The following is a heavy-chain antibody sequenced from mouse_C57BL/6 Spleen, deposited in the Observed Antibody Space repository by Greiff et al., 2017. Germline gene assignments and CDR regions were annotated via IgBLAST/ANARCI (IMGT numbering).Heavy chain of an antibody. V-gene: IGHV1-18*01. CDR3: ARALYGYFDY. J-gene: IGHJ2*01. CDR1: GYTFTDYN. CDR2: INPNNGGT. D-gene: IGHD1-1*01. Sequence: EVQLQQSGPELVKPGASVKIPCKASGYTFTDYNMDWVTQSHGKSLEWIGDINPNNGGTIYNQKFKDKATLTVDKSSSTAYMELRSLTSEETAVYYCARALYGYFDYWGQGTTLTVSS.